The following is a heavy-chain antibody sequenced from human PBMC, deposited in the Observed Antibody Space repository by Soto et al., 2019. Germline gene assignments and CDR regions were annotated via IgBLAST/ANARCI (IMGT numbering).Heavy chain of an antibody. J-gene: IGHJ5*02. CDR1: GGTFSTFA. V-gene: IGHV1-69*12. Sequence: QGQLVQSGAEVKKPGSSVKDTCKASGGTFSTFAITWVRHAPAQGLEWMGGIIPIFGTANYAQKFQGRVTITADESTSTAYMELSSLTSEDTAVYYCAATTVTGGQGFDPWGQGTLVTVSS. D-gene: IGHD4-17*01. CDR2: IIPIFGTA. CDR3: AATTVTGGQGFDP.